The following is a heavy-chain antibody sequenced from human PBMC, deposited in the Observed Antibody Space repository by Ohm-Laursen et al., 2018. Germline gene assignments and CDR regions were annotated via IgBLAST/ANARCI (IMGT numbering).Heavy chain of an antibody. CDR3: ASSTTVTRIDY. CDR1: GDSISRYY. D-gene: IGHD4-17*01. CDR2: IYSSEST. J-gene: IGHJ4*02. Sequence: SETLSLTWTVSGDSISRYYWSWIRQPAGKGLEWIGRIYSSESTNYNPSLKSRVTMSVDMSKSHFSLKLSSVTAADTAVYYCASSTTVTRIDYWGQGTLVTVSS. V-gene: IGHV4-4*07.